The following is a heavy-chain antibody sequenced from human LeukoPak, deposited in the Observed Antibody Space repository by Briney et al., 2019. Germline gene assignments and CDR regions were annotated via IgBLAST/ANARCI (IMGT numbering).Heavy chain of an antibody. Sequence: PGGSLRLSCAASGFTFRSYAMHWVRQSPGKGLEWVAVMSYDGSNKYYAEFVKGRFTISRDSSKNTLYLQMNSLRAEDTAVYYCARGITPYAEYLQHWGQGTLVTVSS. D-gene: IGHD2-15*01. CDR3: ARGITPYAEYLQH. V-gene: IGHV3-30-3*01. J-gene: IGHJ1*01. CDR1: GFTFRSYA. CDR2: MSYDGSNK.